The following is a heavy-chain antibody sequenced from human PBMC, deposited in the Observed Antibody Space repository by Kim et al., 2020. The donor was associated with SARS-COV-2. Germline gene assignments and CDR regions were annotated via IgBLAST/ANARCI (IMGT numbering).Heavy chain of an antibody. CDR1: GFTFGDYA. D-gene: IGHD1-26*01. J-gene: IGHJ5*02. Sequence: GGSLRLSCTASGFTFGDYAMSWVRQAPGKGLEWVGFIRSKAYGGTTEYAASVKGRFTISRDDSKSIAYLQMNSLKTEDTAVYYCTRGHSGSYRGWFDPWGQGTLVTVSS. V-gene: IGHV3-49*04. CDR2: IRSKAYGGTT. CDR3: TRGHSGSYRGWFDP.